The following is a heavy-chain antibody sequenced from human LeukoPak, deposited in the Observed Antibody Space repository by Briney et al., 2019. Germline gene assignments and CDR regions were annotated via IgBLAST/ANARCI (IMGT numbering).Heavy chain of an antibody. Sequence: ASVKVSCKVSGYTLTELSMHWVRQAPGKGLEWMGGFDPEDGETIYAQKFQGRVTMTEDTSTDTAYMELSSLRSEDTAVYYCAKVAGVDGVAGAIFDYWGQGTLVTVSS. CDR3: AKVAGVDGVAGAIFDY. J-gene: IGHJ4*02. CDR1: GYTLTELS. D-gene: IGHD1-26*01. V-gene: IGHV1-24*01. CDR2: FDPEDGET.